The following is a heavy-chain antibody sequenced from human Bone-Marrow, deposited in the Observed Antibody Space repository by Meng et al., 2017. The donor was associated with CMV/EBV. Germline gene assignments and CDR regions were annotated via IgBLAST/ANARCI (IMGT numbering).Heavy chain of an antibody. CDR2: IYYSGST. Sequence: SETLSLTCTVSGGSISSSSYYWGWIRQPPGKGLEWIGSIYYSGSTYYNPSLKSRVTISVDTSKNQLSLKLSSVTAADTAVYYCASLRFLEWLLKVSYYGMDVWGQGPTVTVSS. V-gene: IGHV4-39*01. CDR1: GGSISSSSYY. CDR3: ASLRFLEWLLKVSYYGMDV. D-gene: IGHD3-3*01. J-gene: IGHJ6*01.